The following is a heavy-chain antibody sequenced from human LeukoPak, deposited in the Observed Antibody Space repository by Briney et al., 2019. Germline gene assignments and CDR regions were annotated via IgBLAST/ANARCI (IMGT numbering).Heavy chain of an antibody. D-gene: IGHD2-15*01. CDR1: GASINNYY. Sequence: SETLSLTRSVSGASINNYYWTWIRQPPGKGLEWIGYVYHTGASGYHPSLKSRVAMSLDTSKNQVSLNLRSVTAADTAVYFCTRVVSGGHFDYWGQGTLVTVSS. CDR3: TRVVSGGHFDY. J-gene: IGHJ4*02. V-gene: IGHV4-59*01. CDR2: VYHTGAS.